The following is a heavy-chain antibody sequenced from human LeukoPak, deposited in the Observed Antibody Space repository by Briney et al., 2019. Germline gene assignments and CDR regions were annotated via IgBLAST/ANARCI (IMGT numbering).Heavy chain of an antibody. CDR3: AKDIGYSSSSGYMDV. CDR1: GLTFDDYA. Sequence: PGGSLRLSCAASGLTFDDYAMHWVRQAPGKGLELVSGISWNSGSIGYADSVKGRFTISRDNAKDSLYLQMNSLRAEDMALYYCAKDIGYSSSSGYMDVWGKGTTVTVSS. J-gene: IGHJ6*03. CDR2: ISWNSGSI. V-gene: IGHV3-9*03. D-gene: IGHD6-13*01.